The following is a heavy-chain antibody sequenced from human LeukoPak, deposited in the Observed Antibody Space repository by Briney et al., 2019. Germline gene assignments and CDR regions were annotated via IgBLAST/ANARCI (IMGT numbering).Heavy chain of an antibody. CDR3: ARGGRGYQLPRFDP. CDR1: GYTFTSYG. J-gene: IGHJ5*02. V-gene: IGHV1-2*02. CDR2: INPNSGGT. D-gene: IGHD2-2*01. Sequence: ASVKVSCKASGYTFTSYGISWVRQAPGQGLEWMGWINPNSGGTNYAQKFQGRVTMTRDTSISTAYMELSRLRSDDTAVYYCARGGRGYQLPRFDPWGQGTLVTVSS.